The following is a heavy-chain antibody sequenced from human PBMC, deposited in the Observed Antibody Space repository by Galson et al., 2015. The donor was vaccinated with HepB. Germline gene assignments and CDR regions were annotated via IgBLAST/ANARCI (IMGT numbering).Heavy chain of an antibody. V-gene: IGHV1-18*04. CDR3: ARDRVGCSSTSCYPNTYFDY. Sequence: SVKVSCKASGYTFTTYGISWVRQAPGQGLEWMGWISAYSGNTNYAQKFQGRVTVTTDTSTSTAYMELSSLRSEDTAVYYCARDRVGCSSTSCYPNTYFDYWGQGTLVTVSS. CDR1: GYTFTTYG. D-gene: IGHD2-2*01. CDR2: ISAYSGNT. J-gene: IGHJ4*02.